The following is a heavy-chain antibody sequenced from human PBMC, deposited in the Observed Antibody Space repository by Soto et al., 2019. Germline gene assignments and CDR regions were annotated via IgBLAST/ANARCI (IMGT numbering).Heavy chain of an antibody. CDR2: IYYSGST. Sequence: SETLSLTCTVSGGSISSYYWSWIRQPPGKGLEWIGYIYYSGSTNYNPSLKSRVTISVDTSKNQFSLKLSSVTAADTAVYYCARDRGSSGWYGEFDYWGQGTLVTVSS. D-gene: IGHD6-19*01. CDR1: GGSISSYY. J-gene: IGHJ4*02. V-gene: IGHV4-59*01. CDR3: ARDRGSSGWYGEFDY.